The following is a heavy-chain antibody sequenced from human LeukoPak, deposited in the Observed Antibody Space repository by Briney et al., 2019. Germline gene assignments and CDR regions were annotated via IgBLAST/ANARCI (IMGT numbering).Heavy chain of an antibody. D-gene: IGHD2-21*01. CDR3: ARHLVVATYDY. Sequence: PGGSLRLSCAASGFTFSDYYMSWLRPAPGKGLEWVSYISSGGSTIYYADSVKGRFTISRDNAKNSLYLQMNSLRAEDTAVYYCARHLVVATYDYWGQGTLVTVSS. V-gene: IGHV3-11*01. J-gene: IGHJ4*02. CDR2: ISSGGSTI. CDR1: GFTFSDYY.